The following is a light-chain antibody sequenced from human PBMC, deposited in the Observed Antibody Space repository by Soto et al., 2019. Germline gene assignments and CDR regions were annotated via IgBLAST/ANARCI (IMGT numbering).Light chain of an antibody. CDR1: SSDVGNYNY. CDR3: SAYAGSNDFVV. CDR2: EFN. J-gene: IGLJ2*01. V-gene: IGLV2-8*01. Sequence: QSALTQPPSASGSPGQSVTISCTGTSSDVGNYNYVSWYQQHPGKAPKLVIYEFNKRPSGVPDRFSGSQSGNTASLTVSGLKADDEADYFCSAYAGSNDFVVFGGETKLTVL.